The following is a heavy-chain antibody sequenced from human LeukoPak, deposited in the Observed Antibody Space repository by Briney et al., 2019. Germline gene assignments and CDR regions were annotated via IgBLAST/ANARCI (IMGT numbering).Heavy chain of an antibody. CDR1: GFTFHNYE. J-gene: IGHJ4*02. Sequence: GGSLRLSXAASGFTFHNYEMNWVRQTPGKGLEWISYISTDGTMAYYAGSVKGRFTISRDNAKNSLYLQMNSLRADDTAVYYCARETIDCGGDCYDYWGQGALATVSS. D-gene: IGHD2-21*01. V-gene: IGHV3-48*03. CDR3: ARETIDCGGDCYDY. CDR2: ISTDGTMA.